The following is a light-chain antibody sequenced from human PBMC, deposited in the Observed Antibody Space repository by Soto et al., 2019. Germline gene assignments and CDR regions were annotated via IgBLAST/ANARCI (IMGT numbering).Light chain of an antibody. CDR2: GAS. J-gene: IGKJ2*01. V-gene: IGKV3-15*01. Sequence: EIILTQSPASLSVSPGERATLSCRARQSVNNNLAWYQQKPGQAPRLLIYGASTRATGIPGRFRGSGSGTEFTLTITSLQSEDFAVYFCQQYNNLPPDTVGQGTKLEIK. CDR1: QSVNNN. CDR3: QQYNNLPPDT.